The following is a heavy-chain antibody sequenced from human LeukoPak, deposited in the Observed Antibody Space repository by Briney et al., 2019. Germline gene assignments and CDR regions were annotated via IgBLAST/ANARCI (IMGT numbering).Heavy chain of an antibody. CDR1: GGTFSSYA. CDR3: ARSDNMERTRTLWFGESFNWFDP. D-gene: IGHD3-10*01. J-gene: IGHJ5*02. Sequence: SVKVSCKASGGTFSSYAISWVRQAPGQGLEWMGGIIPIFGTANYAQKFQGRVTMTRDTSTSTVYMELSSLRSEDTAVYYCARSDNMERTRTLWFGESFNWFDPWGQGTLVTVSS. V-gene: IGHV1-69*05. CDR2: IIPIFGTA.